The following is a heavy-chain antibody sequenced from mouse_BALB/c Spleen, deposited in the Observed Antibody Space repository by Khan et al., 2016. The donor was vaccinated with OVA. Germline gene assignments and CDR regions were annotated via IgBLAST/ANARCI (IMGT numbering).Heavy chain of an antibody. CDR3: ARKTYYGYAMDY. V-gene: IGHV3-2*02. CDR1: GYSITSDYA. J-gene: IGHJ4*01. Sequence: EVELVESGPGLVKPSQSLSLTCTVTGYSITSDYAWDWIRQFPGNKLEWMGYISYGGSTSYNPSLKSRISITRDTSKNQFFLQLNSVTTEDTATYYCARKTYYGYAMDYWGQGTSVTVSS. CDR2: ISYGGST. D-gene: IGHD1-1*01.